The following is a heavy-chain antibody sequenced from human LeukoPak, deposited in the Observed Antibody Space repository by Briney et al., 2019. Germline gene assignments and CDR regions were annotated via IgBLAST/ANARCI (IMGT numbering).Heavy chain of an antibody. CDR2: INPSGGST. J-gene: IGHJ4*02. D-gene: IGHD6-6*01. Sequence: ASVKVSCKASGYTFTGYYMHWVRQAPGQGLEWMGIINPSGGSTSYAQKFQGRVTMTRDTSTSTVYMELSSLGSEDTAVYYCARAGTRAARRFNWLDYWGQGTLVTVSS. CDR1: GYTFTGYY. CDR3: ARAGTRAARRFNWLDY. V-gene: IGHV1-46*01.